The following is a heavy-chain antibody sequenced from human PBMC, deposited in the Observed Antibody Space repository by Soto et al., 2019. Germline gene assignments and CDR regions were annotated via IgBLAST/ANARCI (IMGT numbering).Heavy chain of an antibody. CDR1: GFTFSSYA. D-gene: IGHD1-26*01. CDR3: ARATTFRTASDY. Sequence: GGSLRLSCAASGFTFSSYAMHWVRQAPGKGLEWVAVISYDGSNKYYADSVKGRFTISRDNSKNTLYLQMNSLRAEDMAVYYCARATTFRTASDYWGQGTLVTVSS. J-gene: IGHJ4*02. V-gene: IGHV3-30-3*01. CDR2: ISYDGSNK.